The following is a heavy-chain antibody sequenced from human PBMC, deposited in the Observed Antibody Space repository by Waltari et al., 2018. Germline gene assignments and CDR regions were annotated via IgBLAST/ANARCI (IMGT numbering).Heavy chain of an antibody. D-gene: IGHD6-13*01. Sequence: QVQLVQSGAEVKKPGSSVKVSCKASGYTFTGYYMHWLRQAPGQGLEWMGRINPNSGGTNYAQKFQGRGTMTRDTSISTAYMELSRLRSDDTAVYYCARDKAAAGSEGLRNWFDPWGQGTLVTVSS. CDR3: ARDKAAAGSEGLRNWFDP. CDR1: GYTFTGYY. CDR2: INPNSGGT. V-gene: IGHV1-2*06. J-gene: IGHJ5*02.